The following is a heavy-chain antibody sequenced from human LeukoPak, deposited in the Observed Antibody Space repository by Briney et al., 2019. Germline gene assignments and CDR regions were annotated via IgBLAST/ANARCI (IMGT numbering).Heavy chain of an antibody. J-gene: IGHJ6*03. V-gene: IGHV3-73*01. Sequence: QSGGSLRLSCAASGFTFSGSAMHWVRQASGKGLEWVGRIRSKANSYATAYAASVKGRFTISRDDSKNTAYLQMNSLKTEDTAVYYCTSRRVNYYYYYMDVWGKGTTVTVSS. CDR2: IRSKANSYAT. CDR1: GFTFSGSA. CDR3: TSRRVNYYYYYMDV.